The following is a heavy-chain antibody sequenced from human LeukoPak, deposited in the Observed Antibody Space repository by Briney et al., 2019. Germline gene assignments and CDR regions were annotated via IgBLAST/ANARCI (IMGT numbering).Heavy chain of an antibody. CDR2: IIPIFGTA. Sequence: ASVKVSCKASEGTFTSYAISWVRQAPGQGREWMGRIIPIFGTANYAQKFQGRVTITTDESTSTAYMELSSLRSEDTAVYYCARDHYYDSSGYFSENPPGEPDYWGQGTLVTVSS. CDR3: ARDHYYDSSGYFSENPPGEPDY. J-gene: IGHJ4*02. V-gene: IGHV1-69*05. CDR1: EGTFTSYA. D-gene: IGHD3-22*01.